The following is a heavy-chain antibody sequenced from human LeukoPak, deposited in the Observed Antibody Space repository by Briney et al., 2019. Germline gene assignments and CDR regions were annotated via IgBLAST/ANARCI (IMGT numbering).Heavy chain of an antibody. CDR1: GFTLCTNE. CDR3: AREMYGPGLYYFDY. D-gene: IGHD3-10*01. CDR2: CVGGSRDRT. J-gene: IGHJ4*02. V-gene: IGHV3-48*03. Sequence: GGALRVSRAGSGFTLCTNEMRRGPPAPGEGRGCGLYCVGGSRDRTYYADSGKGRFTISRENAKNILYLHMNSLRAEDTAIYYCAREMYGPGLYYFDYWGQGALVTVSS.